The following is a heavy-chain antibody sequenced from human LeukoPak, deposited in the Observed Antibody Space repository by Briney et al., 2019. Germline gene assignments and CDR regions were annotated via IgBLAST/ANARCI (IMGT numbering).Heavy chain of an antibody. Sequence: GGSLRLSCAASGFTFSSYAMHWVRQAPGKGLEWVAVISYDGSNKYYADSVKGRFTISRDNSKNTLYLRMNSLRAEDTAVYYCARVRGDILTGYLNYYYGMDVWGKGTTVTVSS. J-gene: IGHJ6*04. D-gene: IGHD3-9*01. CDR3: ARVRGDILTGYLNYYYGMDV. V-gene: IGHV3-30*04. CDR2: ISYDGSNK. CDR1: GFTFSSYA.